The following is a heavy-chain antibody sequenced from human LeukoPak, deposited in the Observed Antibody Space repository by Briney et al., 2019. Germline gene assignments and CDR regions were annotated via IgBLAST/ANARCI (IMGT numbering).Heavy chain of an antibody. J-gene: IGHJ3*02. CDR1: GFTLSNYS. V-gene: IGHV3-48*01. D-gene: IGHD3-10*01. CDR2: ISGSGFTI. Sequence: PGGSLRLSCAVSGFTLSNYSMNWVRQAPGKGLEWISYISGSGFTIHYADSVKGRFTISRDNAKNSLYLQMNSLRAEDTAVYYCAKGPRGGLGAFDIWGQGTMVTVSS. CDR3: AKGPRGGLGAFDI.